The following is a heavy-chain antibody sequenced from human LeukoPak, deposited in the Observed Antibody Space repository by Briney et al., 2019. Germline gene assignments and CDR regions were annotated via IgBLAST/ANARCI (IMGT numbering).Heavy chain of an antibody. CDR2: IRSKAYGGTT. J-gene: IGHJ4*02. CDR1: GFTFGDYA. CDR3: TRGWGLLDFDY. V-gene: IGHV3-49*04. Sequence: GGSLRLSCTASGFTFGDYAMSWVRQAPGKGLEWVGFIRSKAYGGTTEYAASVKGRFTISRDDSKSIAYLQMNSLKTEDTAVYYCTRGWGLLDFDYWGQGTLVTVSS. D-gene: IGHD3-10*01.